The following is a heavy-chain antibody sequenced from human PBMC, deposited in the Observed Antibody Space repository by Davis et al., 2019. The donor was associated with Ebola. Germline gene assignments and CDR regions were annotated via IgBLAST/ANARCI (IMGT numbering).Heavy chain of an antibody. CDR3: ARANSYPPRIFFDY. Sequence: PSETLSLTCAVYGGSFSGYYWSWIRQPPGKGLEWIGEINHSGSTNYNPSLKSRVTISVDTSKNQFSLKLSSVTAADTAVYYCARANSYPPRIFFDYWGQGTLVTVSS. D-gene: IGHD5-18*01. CDR2: INHSGST. V-gene: IGHV4-34*01. CDR1: GGSFSGYY. J-gene: IGHJ4*02.